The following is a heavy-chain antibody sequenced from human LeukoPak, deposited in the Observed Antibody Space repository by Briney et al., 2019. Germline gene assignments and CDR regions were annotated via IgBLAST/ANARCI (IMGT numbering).Heavy chain of an antibody. Sequence: GGSLRLSCTASGFTFSSIALTWVRQAPGKGLEWVSTIRSNGDTAYNADSVNGRFTISRDNAKSTLYLQMNSLRAEDTAVYFCARDNSYGHDYWGQGTLVTVSS. CDR2: IRSNGDTA. CDR3: ARDNSYGHDY. D-gene: IGHD5-18*01. J-gene: IGHJ4*02. V-gene: IGHV3-23*01. CDR1: GFTFSSIA.